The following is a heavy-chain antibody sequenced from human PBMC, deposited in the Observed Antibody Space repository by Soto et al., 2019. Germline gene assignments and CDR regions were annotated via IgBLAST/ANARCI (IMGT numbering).Heavy chain of an antibody. CDR1: GGSISSSSYS. CDR3: ASTITIFGVVTKFDY. Sequence: EPLSLTCTVSGGSISSSSYSWRWIRQPPGKGLEWIGSIYYSGSTYYNPSLKSRVTISVDTSKNQFSLKLSSVTAADTAVYYCASTITIFGVVTKFDYWGQGTLVTVSS. J-gene: IGHJ4*02. D-gene: IGHD3-3*01. V-gene: IGHV4-39*01. CDR2: IYYSGST.